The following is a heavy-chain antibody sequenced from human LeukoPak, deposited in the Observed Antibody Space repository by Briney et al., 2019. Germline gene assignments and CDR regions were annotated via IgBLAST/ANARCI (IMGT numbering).Heavy chain of an antibody. J-gene: IGHJ6*02. CDR1: GASISSYY. V-gene: IGHV4-59*12. CDR2: IYYSGNT. CDR3: ARDLSGMDV. Sequence: SETLSLTCTVSGASISSYYWNWIRQPPGKGLEWIGYIYYSGNTNYNPSLKSRVTMSVDTSKNQFSLKVTSVTAADTAVYYCARDLSGMDVWGQGTTVTVSS.